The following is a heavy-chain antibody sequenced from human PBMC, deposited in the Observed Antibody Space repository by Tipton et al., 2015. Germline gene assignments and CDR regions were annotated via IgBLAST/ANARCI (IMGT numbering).Heavy chain of an antibody. CDR1: GGSISFHY. CDR2: IHYSGST. CDR3: ARQAYFDNSGYVFDY. J-gene: IGHJ4*02. D-gene: IGHD3-22*01. Sequence: GLVKPSETLSLTCTVSGGSISFHYWTWIRQPPGKGLEWIGSIHYSGSTNYNTSLKSRVTISVDMSKNQFSLKLTSVTAADTAVYYCARQAYFDNSGYVFDYWGQGTLVTVSS. V-gene: IGHV4-59*11.